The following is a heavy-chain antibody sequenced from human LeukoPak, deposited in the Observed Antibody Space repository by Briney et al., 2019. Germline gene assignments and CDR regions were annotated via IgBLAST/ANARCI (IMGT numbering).Heavy chain of an antibody. V-gene: IGHV3-13*01. Sequence: GGSLRLSCAASGFTFSNYDMHWVRHVTGEGLEWVSSILSAGDTQYSGSAKGRFTISRANDKSSLYLQMNSLRVEDTAVYYCARDLGGSSNGPSRMDVWGQGTTVAVSS. CDR1: GFTFSNYD. D-gene: IGHD6-6*01. CDR3: ARDLGGSSNGPSRMDV. CDR2: ILSAGDT. J-gene: IGHJ6*02.